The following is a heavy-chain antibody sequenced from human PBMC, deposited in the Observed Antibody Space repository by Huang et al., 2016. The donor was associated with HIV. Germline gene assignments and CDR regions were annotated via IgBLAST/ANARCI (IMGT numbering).Heavy chain of an antibody. Sequence: QVQLQVSGPGLVMPSETLSLTCSVSGGSINTYYWSWIRQPPGKRLEWIGYIYYNGNSDSNPSLKGRVTSAMDTSKNQFSLELRSVTAADTAVYYCAGGGSSGWFHYYYRMDVWGQGTTVTVSS. CDR1: GGSINTYY. V-gene: IGHV4-59*01. CDR2: IYYNGNS. J-gene: IGHJ6*02. D-gene: IGHD6-19*01. CDR3: AGGGSSGWFHYYYRMDV.